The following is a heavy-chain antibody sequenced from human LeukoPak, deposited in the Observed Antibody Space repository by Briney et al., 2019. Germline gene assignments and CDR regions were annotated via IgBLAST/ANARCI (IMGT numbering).Heavy chain of an antibody. Sequence: ASVKVSCKASGGTFSSYAISWVRQAPGQGLEWMGGIIPIFGTANYAQKFQGRVTITADESTSTAYMELSCLRSEDTAVYYCARGRGDYVLNWFDPWGQGTLVTVSS. V-gene: IGHV1-69*13. D-gene: IGHD4-17*01. CDR1: GGTFSSYA. CDR3: ARGRGDYVLNWFDP. CDR2: IIPIFGTA. J-gene: IGHJ5*02.